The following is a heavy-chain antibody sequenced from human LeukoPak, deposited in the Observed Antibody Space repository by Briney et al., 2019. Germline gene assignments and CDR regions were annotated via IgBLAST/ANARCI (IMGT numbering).Heavy chain of an antibody. CDR1: GFTFSSYA. CDR3: AKRVPGGWFGEPGAY. D-gene: IGHD3-10*01. V-gene: IGHV3-23*01. CDR2: IIGSGGST. J-gene: IGHJ4*02. Sequence: PGGSLRLSCAASGFTFSSYAMSWVRQAPGKGLEWVSAIIGSGGSTHYADSVKGRFTISRDNSKNTLYLQMNSLRAEDTAVYYCAKRVPGGWFGEPGAYWGQGTLVTVSS.